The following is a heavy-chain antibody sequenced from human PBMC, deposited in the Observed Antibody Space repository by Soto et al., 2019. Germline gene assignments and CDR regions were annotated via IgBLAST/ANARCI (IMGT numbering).Heavy chain of an antibody. D-gene: IGHD3-9*01. CDR2: INHSGST. Sequence: SETLSLTCAVYGGSFSGYYWSWIRQPPGKGLEWIGEINHSGSTNYNPSLKSRVTISVDTSKNQFSLKLSSVTAADTAVYYCAREGLVRYFDWLLGKQGHWFDPWGQGTLVTVSS. CDR3: AREGLVRYFDWLLGKQGHWFDP. CDR1: GGSFSGYY. J-gene: IGHJ5*02. V-gene: IGHV4-34*01.